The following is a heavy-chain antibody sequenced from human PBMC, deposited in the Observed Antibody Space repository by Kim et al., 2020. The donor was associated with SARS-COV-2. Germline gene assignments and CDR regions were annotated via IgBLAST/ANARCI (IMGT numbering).Heavy chain of an antibody. CDR2: IYYSGST. Sequence: SETLSLTCTVSGGSISSDNYYWGWIRQPPGKGLEWIGSIYYSGSTYYNPSLKSRVSISVDTSKTQFSLKVTSVTAADTAVYYCARLGLGPGGNDYWGQGTQVTVSS. V-gene: IGHV4-39*01. D-gene: IGHD1-1*01. J-gene: IGHJ4*02. CDR1: GGSISSDNYY. CDR3: ARLGLGPGGNDY.